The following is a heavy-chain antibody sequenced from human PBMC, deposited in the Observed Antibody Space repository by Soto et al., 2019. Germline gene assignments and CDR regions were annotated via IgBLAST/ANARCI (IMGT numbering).Heavy chain of an antibody. CDR3: AKDRDYPRDYFHY. J-gene: IGHJ4*02. D-gene: IGHD3-10*01. CDR1: GFTLGRYS. V-gene: IGHV3-23*01. CDR2: VSPNGQGI. Sequence: GGSLRLSCAASGFTLGRYSMSWVRQAPGKGLEWVSAVSPNGQGIYYADSVRGRFTISRDFSKNTVFLHMDSLRAEDTAVYYCAKDRDYPRDYFHYWGQGTLVTVSS.